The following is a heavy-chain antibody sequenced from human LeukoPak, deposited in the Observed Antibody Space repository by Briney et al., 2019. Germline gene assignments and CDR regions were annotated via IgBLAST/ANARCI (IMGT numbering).Heavy chain of an antibody. Sequence: GGSLRLSCAASGFTFSSYGMHWVRQAPGKGLEWVAVIWYDGSNKYYADSVKGRFTISRDNSKNTLYLQMNSLRAEDTAVYYCARGDNGNYPGYWGQGTLVTVSS. CDR3: ARGDNGNYPGY. J-gene: IGHJ4*02. CDR2: IWYDGSNK. V-gene: IGHV3-33*01. D-gene: IGHD1-26*01. CDR1: GFTFSSYG.